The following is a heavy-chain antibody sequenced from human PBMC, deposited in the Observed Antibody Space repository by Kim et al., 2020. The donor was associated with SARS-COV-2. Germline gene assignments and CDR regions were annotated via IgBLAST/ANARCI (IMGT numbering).Heavy chain of an antibody. J-gene: IGHJ3*02. D-gene: IGHD3-22*01. CDR3: AAGLQWLVPDAFDI. V-gene: IGHV4-34*01. Sequence: NPPRKSRVTISVDTSRNQFSLKLSSVTAADTAVYYCAAGLQWLVPDAFDIWGQGTMVTVSS.